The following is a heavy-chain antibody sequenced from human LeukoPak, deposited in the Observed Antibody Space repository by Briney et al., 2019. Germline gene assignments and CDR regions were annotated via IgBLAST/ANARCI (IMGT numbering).Heavy chain of an antibody. CDR1: GFTFSSYS. Sequence: GGSLRLSCAASGFTFSSYSMNWVRQAPGKGLEWVSSITSSSNYIYYADSVKGRFTISRDNAKNSLYLQMNSLRAEDTAVYYCARSVFGYYFGYWGQGTLVTVSS. CDR2: ITSSSNYI. CDR3: ARSVFGYYFGY. D-gene: IGHD3-3*01. J-gene: IGHJ4*02. V-gene: IGHV3-21*01.